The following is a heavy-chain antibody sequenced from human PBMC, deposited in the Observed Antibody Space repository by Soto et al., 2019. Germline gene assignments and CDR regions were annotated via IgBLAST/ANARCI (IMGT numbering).Heavy chain of an antibody. CDR1: GYSFTSYW. Sequence: GESLQISCKGSGYSFTSYWIGWVRQMPGKGLEWLGIIYPGDSDTRYSPSFQGQVTISADKSISTAYLQWSSLKASDTAMYYCAGGGYARWYYYYGNDVWGQGTTVTVSS. CDR3: AGGGYARWYYYYGNDV. CDR2: IYPGDSDT. V-gene: IGHV5-51*01. D-gene: IGHD1-1*01. J-gene: IGHJ6*02.